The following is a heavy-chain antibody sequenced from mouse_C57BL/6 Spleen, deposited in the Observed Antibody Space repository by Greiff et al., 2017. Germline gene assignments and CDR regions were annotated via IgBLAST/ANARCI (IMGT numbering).Heavy chain of an antibody. CDR3: ERSGGYYSGSSGDFAY. D-gene: IGHD1-1*01. CDR1: GYAFSSSW. V-gene: IGHV1-82*01. Sequence: QVQLQQSGPELVKPGASVKISCKASGYAFSSSWMNWVKQRPGQGLEWIGRIYPGDGDTNYNGKFKGKATLTADTSSSTAYMQLSSLTSEDSAVYFCERSGGYYSGSSGDFAYWGQGTTLTVSS. CDR2: IYPGDGDT. J-gene: IGHJ2*01.